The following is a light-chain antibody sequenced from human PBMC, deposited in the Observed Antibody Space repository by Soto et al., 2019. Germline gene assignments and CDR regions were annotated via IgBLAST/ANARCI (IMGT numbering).Light chain of an antibody. V-gene: IGKV3-11*01. Sequence: IVMTHSPVTLSVSPAERATLSCRASQSVSSNLAWYQQKPGQAPRLLIYGASTRATGIPDRFSGSGSGTDFTLTISSLEPEDFAVYYCQQRSNGPLTCGPGTKGD. J-gene: IGKJ3*01. CDR3: QQRSNGPLT. CDR1: QSVSSN. CDR2: GAS.